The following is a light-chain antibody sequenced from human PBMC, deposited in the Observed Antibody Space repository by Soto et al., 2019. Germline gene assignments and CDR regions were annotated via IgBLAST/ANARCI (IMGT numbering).Light chain of an antibody. J-gene: IGKJ3*01. Sequence: IVLTQSPGTLSLSPGERASLSCRASQSVSGTYLAWYQQKPGQAPRLLIYDASSRATGIPDRIRGSRSGTDFTITISRLGPGDLAVFYLQQDCMSRGLFTFGPGTKVDMK. V-gene: IGKV3-20*01. CDR3: QQDCMSRGLFT. CDR1: QSVSGTY. CDR2: DAS.